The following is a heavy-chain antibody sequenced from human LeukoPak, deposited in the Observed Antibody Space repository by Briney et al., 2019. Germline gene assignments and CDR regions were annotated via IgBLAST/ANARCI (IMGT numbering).Heavy chain of an antibody. Sequence: PSETLSLTCAVYGGSFSGYYWSWIRQPPGKGLEWIGEINHSGSTNYNPSLKSRVTISVDTSKNQFSLKLSSVTAADTAVYYCARVDSSSWYRFDYWGQGTLVTVSS. D-gene: IGHD6-13*01. V-gene: IGHV4-34*01. CDR3: ARVDSSSWYRFDY. J-gene: IGHJ4*02. CDR2: INHSGST. CDR1: GGSFSGYY.